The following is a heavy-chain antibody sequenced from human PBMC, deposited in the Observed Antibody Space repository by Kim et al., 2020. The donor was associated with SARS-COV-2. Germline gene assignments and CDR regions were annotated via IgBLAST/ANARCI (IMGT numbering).Heavy chain of an antibody. CDR2: SGGRT. V-gene: IGHV3-23*01. CDR3: AGSRFFDC. Sequence: SGGRTYYADSVRSRFTISRDKSKITLYLQMNSLRAEDTAVYYCAGSRFFDCWGQGTLVTVSS. J-gene: IGHJ4*02.